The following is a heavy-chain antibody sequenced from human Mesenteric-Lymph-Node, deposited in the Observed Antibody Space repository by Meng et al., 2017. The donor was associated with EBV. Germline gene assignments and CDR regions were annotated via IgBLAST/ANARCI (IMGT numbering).Heavy chain of an antibody. CDR1: QGSIGSGGYY. V-gene: IGHV4-31*03. D-gene: IGHD2/OR15-2a*01. Sequence: QVQLQESGPGLVQPSPPLSLTCTVSQGSIGSGGYYCSWIRQHPGKGLEWIGYIHDSGSTYYNPSLKSRVTISVDTSKNQFSLKLSSVTAADTAVYYCARGFLSFVRVFDYWGQGTLVTVSS. CDR3: ARGFLSFVRVFDY. CDR2: IHDSGST. J-gene: IGHJ4*02.